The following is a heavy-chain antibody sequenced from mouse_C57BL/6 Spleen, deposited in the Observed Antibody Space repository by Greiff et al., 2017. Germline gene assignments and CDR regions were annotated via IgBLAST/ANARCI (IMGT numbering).Heavy chain of an antibody. CDR2: IYPGDGDT. J-gene: IGHJ2*01. CDR3: ARGDYYGDY. CDR1: GYAFSSSW. V-gene: IGHV1-82*01. Sequence: QVQLQQSGPELVKPGASVKISCKASGYAFSSSWMNWVKQRPGKGLEWIGRIYPGDGDTNYNGKFKGKATLTADKSSSTAYMQLSSLTSEDSAVYFCARGDYYGDYWGQGTTLTVAS.